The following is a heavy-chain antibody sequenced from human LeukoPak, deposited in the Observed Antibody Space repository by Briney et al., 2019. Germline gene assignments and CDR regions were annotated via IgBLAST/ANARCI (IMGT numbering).Heavy chain of an antibody. CDR2: IKDDGRYK. J-gene: IGHJ5*02. CDR3: ARDTGGGCDP. CDR1: GFNFRNYW. Sequence: GGSLRLSCAASGFNFRNYWISWVRQARGKGLEWVANIKDDGRYKYYVDSLKGLFTISRDYARNSLFLQINILILESMVVYDGARDTGGGCDPWGQGTLVTVSS. D-gene: IGHD1-1*01. V-gene: IGHV3-7*01.